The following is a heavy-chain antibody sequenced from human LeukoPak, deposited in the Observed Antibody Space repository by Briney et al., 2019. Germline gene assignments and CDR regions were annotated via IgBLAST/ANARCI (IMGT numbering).Heavy chain of an antibody. V-gene: IGHV4-59*08. CDR3: TRHKGYAYYYGMDV. J-gene: IGHJ6*02. CDR2: IYNSGST. CDR1: GVSISSYY. D-gene: IGHD3-16*01. Sequence: SETLSLTCTSSGVSISSYYWSWIRQPPGKGLEWIGYIYNSGSTNYNPSLKSRVTISVDTSKNQLSLKLSSVAAADTAVYYCTRHKGYAYYYGMDVWGQGTTVTVSS.